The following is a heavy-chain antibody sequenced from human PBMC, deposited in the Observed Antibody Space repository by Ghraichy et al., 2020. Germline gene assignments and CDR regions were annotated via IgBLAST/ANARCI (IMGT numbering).Heavy chain of an antibody. J-gene: IGHJ6*02. CDR2: INHSGST. D-gene: IGHD1-7*01. CDR1: GGSFSGYY. Sequence: SETLSLTCAVYGGSFSGYYWSWIRQPPGKGLEWIGEINHSGSTNYNPSLKSRVTISVDTSKNQFSLKLSSVTAADTAVYYCARLALRTRYYYYGMDVWGQGTTVTVSS. V-gene: IGHV4-34*01. CDR3: ARLALRTRYYYYGMDV.